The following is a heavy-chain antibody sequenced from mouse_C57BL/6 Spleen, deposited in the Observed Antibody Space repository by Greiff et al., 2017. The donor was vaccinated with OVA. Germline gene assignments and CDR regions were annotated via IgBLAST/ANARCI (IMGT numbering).Heavy chain of an antibody. V-gene: IGHV1-64*01. Sequence: QVQLQQPGAELVKPGASVKLSCQASGYTFTSYWMHWVKQRPGQGLEWIGKIHPNSGSTNYNEKFKSKATLTVDKSSSTAYMQVSSLTSEDSAVYYCARWLLYFDDWGTGTTVTVSS. J-gene: IGHJ1*03. CDR3: ARWLLYFDD. CDR2: IHPNSGST. D-gene: IGHD2-3*01. CDR1: GYTFTSYW.